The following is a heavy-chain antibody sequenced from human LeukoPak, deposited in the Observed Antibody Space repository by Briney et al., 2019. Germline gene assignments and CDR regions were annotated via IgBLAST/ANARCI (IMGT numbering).Heavy chain of an antibody. J-gene: IGHJ4*02. D-gene: IGHD3-22*01. Sequence: GGSLRLSCAASGFTFSSYWMHWVRQAPGKGLVWVSRINSDGSSTSYADSVKGRFTISRDNSKNTLYLQMNSLRAEDTAVYYCAKDRGTYYYDSSGYYPTNFDYWGQRTLVTVSS. V-gene: IGHV3-74*01. CDR2: INSDGSST. CDR3: AKDRGTYYYDSSGYYPTNFDY. CDR1: GFTFSSYW.